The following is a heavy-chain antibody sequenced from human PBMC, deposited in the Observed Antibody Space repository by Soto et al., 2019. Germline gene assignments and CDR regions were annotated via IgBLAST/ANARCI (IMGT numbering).Heavy chain of an antibody. V-gene: IGHV1-69*01. D-gene: IGHD1-20*01. CDR2: IIPIFGTA. Sequence: QAQLEQSGGEVKKPGSSVKVSCKASRVAFSKFIVTWVRQAPGLGLEWVGGIIPIFGTANYAQKFQGRVTITADDSTSTSNMEVNNLRSEDTAVYYCAKVRYTSPMGYYYGMDVWGQGTTVTVSS. CDR1: RVAFSKFI. J-gene: IGHJ6*02. CDR3: AKVRYTSPMGYYYGMDV.